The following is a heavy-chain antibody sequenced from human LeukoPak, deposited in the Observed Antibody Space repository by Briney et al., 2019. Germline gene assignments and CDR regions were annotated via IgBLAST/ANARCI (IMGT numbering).Heavy chain of an antibody. Sequence: SETLSLTCTVSGGSISSYYWSWIRQPAGKGLEWIGRIYTSGSTNYNPSLKSRVTMSVDTSKNQFSLKLSSVTAADTAVYYCARDAYYYDSSGYYNSDYWGQGTLVTVSS. CDR1: GGSISSYY. CDR2: IYTSGST. V-gene: IGHV4-4*07. CDR3: ARDAYYYDSSGYYNSDY. J-gene: IGHJ4*02. D-gene: IGHD3-22*01.